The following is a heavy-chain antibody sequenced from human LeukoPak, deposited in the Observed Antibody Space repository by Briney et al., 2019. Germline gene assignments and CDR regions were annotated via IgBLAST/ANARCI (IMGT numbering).Heavy chain of an antibody. D-gene: IGHD2/OR15-2a*01. CDR2: FSGSGGST. Sequence: GGSLRLSCVVSGFTLSSYTMSWVRQAPGKGLQWVSAFSGSGGSTYYADSVKGRFTIPRDNSRNTLYLQMNSLRAEDTAVYYCARSGLSRFGFWGQGTLVTVSS. CDR1: GFTLSSYT. V-gene: IGHV3-23*01. CDR3: ARSGLSRFGF. J-gene: IGHJ4*02.